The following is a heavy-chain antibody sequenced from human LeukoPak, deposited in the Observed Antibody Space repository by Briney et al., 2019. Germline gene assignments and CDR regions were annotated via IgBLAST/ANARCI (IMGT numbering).Heavy chain of an antibody. CDR2: VDHTGST. CDR3: ARGRVSSSSRYSTYYYYFYMDV. CDR1: DDSITMYY. Sequence: SETLSLTCTVSDDSITMYYWTWIRQPPGKGLEWIGYVDHTGSTKFNPSLNGRVSISRDTSNNFFSLRLRSVTAADTAVYFCARGRVSSSSRYSTYYYYFYMDVWGKGTTVTVSS. V-gene: IGHV4-59*01. D-gene: IGHD6-13*01. J-gene: IGHJ6*03.